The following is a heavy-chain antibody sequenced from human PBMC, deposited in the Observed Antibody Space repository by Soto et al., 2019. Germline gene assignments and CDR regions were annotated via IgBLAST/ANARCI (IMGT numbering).Heavy chain of an antibody. CDR1: GFTFSSYW. D-gene: IGHD3-22*01. CDR2: INRDGSST. Sequence: PGGSLRLSCAASGFTFSSYWMHWVRQAPGKGLVWVSRINRDGSSTSYADSVKGRFTISRDNAKNTLYLQMNSLRAEDTSVYFCARDSYHDSTYYGMDVWGQGAKVTVSS. J-gene: IGHJ6*02. V-gene: IGHV3-74*01. CDR3: ARDSYHDSTYYGMDV.